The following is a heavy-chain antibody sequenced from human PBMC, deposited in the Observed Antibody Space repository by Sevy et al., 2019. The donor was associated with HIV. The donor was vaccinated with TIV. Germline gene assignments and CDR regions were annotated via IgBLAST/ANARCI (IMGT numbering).Heavy chain of an antibody. J-gene: IGHJ3*02. D-gene: IGHD2-21*02. CDR3: ARGGDDGAFDI. V-gene: IGHV3-7*01. CDR1: GFTFSSYW. Sequence: GGSLRLSCAASGFTFSSYWMSWVRQAPGKGLERVANIKQGGSEKYYVDSVKGRFTISRDNAKNSLYLQMNSLRAEDTAVYYCARGGDDGAFDIWGQGTMVTVSS. CDR2: IKQGGSEK.